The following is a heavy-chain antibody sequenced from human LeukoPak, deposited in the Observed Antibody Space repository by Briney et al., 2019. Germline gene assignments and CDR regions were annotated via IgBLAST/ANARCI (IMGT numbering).Heavy chain of an antibody. CDR1: GFTFSSYA. J-gene: IGHJ3*02. CDR3: AKDRHYDYVWGSYPAGXNXFDI. D-gene: IGHD3-16*02. V-gene: IGHV3-23*01. Sequence: GGPLRLSCAASGFTFSSYAMSWVRQAPGKGLEWVSAISGSGGSTYYADSVKGRFTISRDNSKNTLYLQMNSLRAEDTAVYYCAKDRHYDYVWGSYPAGXNXFDIWGQGTMVTVSS. CDR2: ISGSGGST.